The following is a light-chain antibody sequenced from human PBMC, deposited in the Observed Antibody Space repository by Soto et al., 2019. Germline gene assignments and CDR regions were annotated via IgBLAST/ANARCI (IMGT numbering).Light chain of an antibody. Sequence: DIVLTQSPGTLSLSPGERATLSCRASQSVSSSFLAWYQQKPGRAPRLLIYGASSRDTGIPDRFSGSGSGTDFTLTISRLEPEDFAAYYCQQYCSSPRTFGQGNKVEIK. J-gene: IGKJ1*01. CDR3: QQYCSSPRT. V-gene: IGKV3-20*01. CDR2: GAS. CDR1: QSVSSSF.